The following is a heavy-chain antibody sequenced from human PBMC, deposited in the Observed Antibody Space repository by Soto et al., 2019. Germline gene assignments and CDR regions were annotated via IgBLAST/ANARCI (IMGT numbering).Heavy chain of an antibody. V-gene: IGHV4-31*03. D-gene: IGHD3-10*01. J-gene: IGHJ5*02. CDR2: IYYSGST. Sequence: TLSLTCTVSGCSISSGGYYWSWIRQHPGKGLEWIGYIYYSGSTYYNPSLKSRVTISVDTSKNQFSLKLSSVTAADTAVYYCARAMILWFGEGESEKFDHWGQGSLVTVSS. CDR1: GCSISSGGYY. CDR3: ARAMILWFGEGESEKFDH.